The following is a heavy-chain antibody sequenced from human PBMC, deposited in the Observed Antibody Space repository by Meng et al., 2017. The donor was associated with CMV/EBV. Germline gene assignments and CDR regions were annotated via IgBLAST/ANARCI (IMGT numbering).Heavy chain of an antibody. CDR3: SRAVYYDFCSGYFGWFHP. J-gene: IGHJ5*02. V-gene: IGHV4-31*03. D-gene: IGHD3-3*01. Sequence: SETLSLTCTVSGGSISSGGYYWSWIRQHPGKGLEWIGYIYYSGSTYYNPSLKIRVTISVDTSKNQFSLKLSSVTAADPAVYYCSRAVYYDFCSGYFGWFHPWGQGTLVTVSS. CDR2: IYYSGST. CDR1: GGSISSGGYY.